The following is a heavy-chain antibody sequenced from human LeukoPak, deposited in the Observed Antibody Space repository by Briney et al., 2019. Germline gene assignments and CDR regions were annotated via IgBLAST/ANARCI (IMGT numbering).Heavy chain of an antibody. CDR1: GTTFSSYY. J-gene: IGHJ4*02. Sequence: SETLSLTCTVSGTTFSSYYWSCFRQPPGKGLEWIGEGNHSGYTNDNPSLKSRITISVDTSKSQFSLRLRSVTAADTAVYFCASITTGHDFWGQGTLVTVSS. CDR2: GNHSGYT. CDR3: ASITTGHDF. V-gene: IGHV4-34*01. D-gene: IGHD4-17*01.